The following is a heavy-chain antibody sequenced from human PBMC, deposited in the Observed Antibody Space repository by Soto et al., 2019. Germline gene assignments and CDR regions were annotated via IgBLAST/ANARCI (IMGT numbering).Heavy chain of an antibody. J-gene: IGHJ4*02. CDR1: GFTFSDHY. CDR2: IRNTAQRFIT. V-gene: IGHV3-72*01. CDR3: ASTQRRSGGWSYY. Sequence: EVQLVESGGGLVQPGGSLRLSCAASGFTFSDHYMDWVRQAPGKGLEWVGRIRNTAQRFITEYAASVKGRFTVSRDESENSLYLQMNSLTIGDTAVDYCASTQRRSGGWSYYWGQGPLVTVSS. D-gene: IGHD6-19*01.